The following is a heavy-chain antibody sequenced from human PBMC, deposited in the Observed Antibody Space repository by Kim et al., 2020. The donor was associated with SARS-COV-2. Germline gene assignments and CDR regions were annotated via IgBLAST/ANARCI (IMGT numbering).Heavy chain of an antibody. CDR1: GFTFSSYA. V-gene: IGHV3-30-3*01. Sequence: GGSLRLSCAASGFTFSSYAMHWVRQAPGKGLEWVAVISYDGSNKYYADSVKGRFTISRDNSKNTLYLQMNSLRAEDTAVYYCARSGAVDYWGQGTLVTVSS. CDR2: ISYDGSNK. D-gene: IGHD2-15*01. CDR3: ARSGAVDY. J-gene: IGHJ4*02.